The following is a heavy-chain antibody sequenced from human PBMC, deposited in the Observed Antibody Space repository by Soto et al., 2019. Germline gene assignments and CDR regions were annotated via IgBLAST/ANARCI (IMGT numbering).Heavy chain of an antibody. CDR2: ISYDGGSQ. D-gene: IGHD2-21*01. J-gene: IGHJ3*02. Sequence: QVELVESGGGVVHPGTSLRLSCAASGFTFSSYGLHWVRQAPGKGLEWVAGISYDGGSQYYADSVKGRFTISRDDSKNTLYLQMNSPRTEDTAVYYCAKVWVEMSTNDAFDIWGQGTMVTVS. V-gene: IGHV3-30*18. CDR1: GFTFSSYG. CDR3: AKVWVEMSTNDAFDI.